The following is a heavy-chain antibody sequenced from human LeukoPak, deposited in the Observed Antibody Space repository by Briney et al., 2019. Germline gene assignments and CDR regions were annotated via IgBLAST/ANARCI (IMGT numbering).Heavy chain of an antibody. CDR2: IYYSEST. Sequence: SETLSLTCNVSGGSISSSSYYWGWIRQPPGKGLEWIGSIYYSESTYYNPSLKSRVTISVDTSKNQFSLRLTSVTAADTAVYYCARGITMVRGVPFDYWGQGTLVTVSS. V-gene: IGHV4-39*07. D-gene: IGHD3-10*01. CDR3: ARGITMVRGVPFDY. CDR1: GGSISSSSYY. J-gene: IGHJ4*02.